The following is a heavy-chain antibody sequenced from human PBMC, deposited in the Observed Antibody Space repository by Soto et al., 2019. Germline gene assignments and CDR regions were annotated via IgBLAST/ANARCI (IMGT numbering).Heavy chain of an antibody. V-gene: IGHV4-34*01. CDR2: INHSGST. CDR3: ARDKITGLFDY. D-gene: IGHD2-8*02. J-gene: IGHJ4*02. CDR1: GGSFNNYY. Sequence: SETLSLTCAVYGGSFNNYYWTWIRQPPGKGLEWIGEINHSGSTNYNPSLKSRVTILVDTSKNQFSLKVSSVTAADTAVYYCARDKITGLFDYWGQGTLGTVSS.